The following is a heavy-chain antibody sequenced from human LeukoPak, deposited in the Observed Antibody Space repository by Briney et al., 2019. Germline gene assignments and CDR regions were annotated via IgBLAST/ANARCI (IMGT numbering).Heavy chain of an antibody. CDR1: GYSFTSYW. Sequence: GESLKISCKGSGYSFTSYWIAWVRQTPGKGLEWMGSFYPGDSDTRYSPSFQGQVTISADKSSSTAYLQWSNLKASDTAMYYCARLYLTGSFLEYWGQGTLVTVSS. CDR3: ARLYLTGSFLEY. J-gene: IGHJ4*02. D-gene: IGHD7-27*01. V-gene: IGHV5-51*01. CDR2: FYPGDSDT.